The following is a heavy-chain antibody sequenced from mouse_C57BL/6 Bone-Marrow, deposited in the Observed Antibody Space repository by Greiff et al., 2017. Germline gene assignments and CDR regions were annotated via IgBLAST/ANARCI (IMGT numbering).Heavy chain of an antibody. Sequence: QVQLKQSGAELARPGASVKISCKASGYTFTDYYINWVKQRPGQGLEWIGKIGPGSGSTYYNEKFKGKATLTADKSSSTAYMQLSSLTSEDSAVYFCAIIYYYGSRYFDVWGTGTTVTVSS. J-gene: IGHJ1*03. CDR2: IGPGSGST. CDR3: AIIYYYGSRYFDV. CDR1: GYTFTDYY. V-gene: IGHV1-77*01. D-gene: IGHD1-1*01.